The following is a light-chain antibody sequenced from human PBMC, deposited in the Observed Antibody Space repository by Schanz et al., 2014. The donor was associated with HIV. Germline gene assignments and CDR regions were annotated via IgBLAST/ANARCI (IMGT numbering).Light chain of an antibody. CDR1: QTVSSSS. CDR2: GAS. Sequence: EIVLTQSPDTLSLSPGERATLSCRASQTVSSSSLAWYQQKPGQSPRLLIYGASTRATGIPARFSGSGSGTEFTLTISSLQSEDFAVYYCQQRSNWPRSFGGGTKVEIK. CDR3: QQRSNWPRS. J-gene: IGKJ4*01. V-gene: IGKV3D-20*02.